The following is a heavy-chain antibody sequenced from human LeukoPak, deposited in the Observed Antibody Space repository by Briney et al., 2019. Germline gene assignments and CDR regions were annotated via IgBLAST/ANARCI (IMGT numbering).Heavy chain of an antibody. Sequence: GRSLRLSCADSGFTFSSYAMNWVRQAPGKGLEWVAVISDDGSNKYDADSVKGRFTISRDNSKNTLYLQMNSLRAEDTAVYYCAKIYYMDVWGKGTAVTISS. CDR1: GFTFSSYA. CDR2: ISDDGSNK. V-gene: IGHV3-30*04. J-gene: IGHJ6*03. CDR3: AKIYYMDV.